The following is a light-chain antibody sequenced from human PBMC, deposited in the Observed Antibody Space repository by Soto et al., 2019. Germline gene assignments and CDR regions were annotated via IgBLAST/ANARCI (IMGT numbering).Light chain of an antibody. CDR3: HSFTTSSTRV. J-gene: IGLJ3*02. Sequence: QSVLTQPASVSGSPGQSITISCTGTSSDVGAYDYVSWYQQHPAKAPKLIIYEVTNRPSGISSRFSGSKSGNTASLTISGLQSEDEADYYCHSFTTSSTRVFGGGTKLTVL. V-gene: IGLV2-14*01. CDR2: EVT. CDR1: SSDVGAYDY.